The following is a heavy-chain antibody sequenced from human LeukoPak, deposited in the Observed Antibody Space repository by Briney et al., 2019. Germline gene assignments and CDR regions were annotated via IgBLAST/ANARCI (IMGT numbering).Heavy chain of an antibody. CDR2: INPISGGT. V-gene: IGHV1-2*06. CDR1: GYTFTGYY. D-gene: IGHD2-2*01. Sequence: ASVKVSCKASGYTFTGYYMHWVRQAPGQGFEYMGRINPISGGTVYAQKLQGRVTMTRDTSITTAYMELTRLTSDDTAVYYCARYCSSTSCYSDYWGQGTLVTVSS. J-gene: IGHJ4*02. CDR3: ARYCSSTSCYSDY.